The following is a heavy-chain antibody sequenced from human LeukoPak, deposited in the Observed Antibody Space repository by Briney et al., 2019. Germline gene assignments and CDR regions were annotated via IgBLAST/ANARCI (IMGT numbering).Heavy chain of an antibody. J-gene: IGHJ4*02. CDR1: GGSISSGSYY. D-gene: IGHD3-22*01. CDR3: ARNSPNSGYSLGY. V-gene: IGHV4-61*02. CDR2: IYTSGST. Sequence: PSETLSLTCTVSGGSISSGSYYWSWIRQPAGKGLEWIGRIYTSGSTNYNPSLKSRVTISVDTSKNQFSLKLSSVTAADTAVYYCARNSPNSGYSLGYWGQGTLVTVSS.